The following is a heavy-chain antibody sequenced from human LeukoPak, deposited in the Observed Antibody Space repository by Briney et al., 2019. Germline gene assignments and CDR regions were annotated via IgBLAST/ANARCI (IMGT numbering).Heavy chain of an antibody. CDR2: INAGNGNT. Sequence: ASVKGSCKASGYTFTSYAMHWVRQAPGQRLEWMGWINAGNGNTKYSQKFQGRVTITRDTSASTAYMELSSLRSEDTAVYYCARKGSQVYYYDSSGYYPFDYWGQGTLVTVSS. D-gene: IGHD3-22*01. J-gene: IGHJ4*02. CDR3: ARKGSQVYYYDSSGYYPFDY. CDR1: GYTFTSYA. V-gene: IGHV1-3*01.